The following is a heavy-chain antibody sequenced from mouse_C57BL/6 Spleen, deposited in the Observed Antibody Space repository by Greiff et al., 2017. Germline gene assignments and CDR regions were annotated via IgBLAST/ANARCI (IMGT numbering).Heavy chain of an antibody. CDR3: AGLYYDYDEFAY. Sequence: QVQLQQPGAELVKPGASVKLSCKASGYTFTSYWMHWVKQRPGQGLEWIGMIHPNSGSTNYNEKFKSKATLTVDKSSSTAYMQLSSLTSEDSAVYYCAGLYYDYDEFAYWGQGTLVTVAA. CDR2: IHPNSGST. V-gene: IGHV1-64*01. J-gene: IGHJ3*01. CDR1: GYTFTSYW. D-gene: IGHD2-4*01.